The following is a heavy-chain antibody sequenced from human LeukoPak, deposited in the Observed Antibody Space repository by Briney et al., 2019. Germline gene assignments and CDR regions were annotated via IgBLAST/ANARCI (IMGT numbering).Heavy chain of an antibody. J-gene: IGHJ4*02. D-gene: IGHD6-13*01. Sequence: GGSLRLSCAASGFTFDDYAMHWVRQAPGKGLERVSGISWNSGSIGYADSVKGRFTISRDNAKNSLYLQMNSLRAEDTALYYCARNGAAGPRAYYFDYWGQGTLVTVSS. V-gene: IGHV3-9*01. CDR1: GFTFDDYA. CDR2: ISWNSGSI. CDR3: ARNGAAGPRAYYFDY.